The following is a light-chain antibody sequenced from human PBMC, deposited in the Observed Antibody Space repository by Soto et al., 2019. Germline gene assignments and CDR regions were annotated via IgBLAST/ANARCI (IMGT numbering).Light chain of an antibody. CDR3: QQYGRSPTT. J-gene: IGKJ5*01. V-gene: IGKV3-20*01. CDR2: DAS. CDR1: QSVSSSY. Sequence: EIVLTQSPGTLSLSPGERATLSCRASQSVSSSYLAWYQQKPGQAPRLLIYDASSRATGIPDRFSGGGSGTDFTLTISRLEPEDFAVYYCQQYGRSPTTFGQGTRLEIK.